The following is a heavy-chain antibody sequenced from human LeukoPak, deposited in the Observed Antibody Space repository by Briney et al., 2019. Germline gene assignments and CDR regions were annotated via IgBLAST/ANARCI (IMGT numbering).Heavy chain of an antibody. Sequence: GGSLRLSCAASGFTFSSAAMTWVRQAPRKGLEWVSLIGSSGGSTYYADSVKGRFTISRDNSKNTLSLQMNSLRVEDTAIYYCAKDIQLSTWGLGTMVTVSS. D-gene: IGHD5-24*01. CDR2: IGSSGGST. CDR1: GFTFSSAA. V-gene: IGHV3-23*01. CDR3: AKDIQLST. J-gene: IGHJ3*01.